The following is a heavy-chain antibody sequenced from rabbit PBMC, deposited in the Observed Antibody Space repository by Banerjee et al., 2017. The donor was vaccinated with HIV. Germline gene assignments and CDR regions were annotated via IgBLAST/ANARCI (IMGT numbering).Heavy chain of an antibody. D-gene: IGHD1-1*01. CDR3: ARDLTGVIGWNFGW. V-gene: IGHV1S40*01. CDR1: GFSFSSSDY. Sequence: QSLEESGGGLVQPEGSLALTCKASGFSFSSSDYICWVRQAPGKGLEWISCIAGSSSGFTYSATWAKGRFTISKTSSTTVTLQMTSLTVADTATYFCARDLTGVIGWNFGWWGQGTLVTVS. CDR2: IAGSSSGFT. J-gene: IGHJ4*01.